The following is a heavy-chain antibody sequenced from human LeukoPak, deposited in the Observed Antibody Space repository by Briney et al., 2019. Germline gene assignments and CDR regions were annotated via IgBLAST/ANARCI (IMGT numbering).Heavy chain of an antibody. V-gene: IGHV3-74*01. CDR2: INHDGSNT. D-gene: IGHD3-22*01. CDR3: VRDWGYDSSGYWQKYFDT. Sequence: GGSLRLSCATSGFTFTTFWMHWVRHAPGKGLVWVSRINHDGSNTNYADSVKGRFTISRDNAKNTVYLQMNSLRAEDTAVYYCVRDWGYDSSGYWQKYFDTWGQGTLVTVSS. J-gene: IGHJ4*02. CDR1: GFTFTTFW.